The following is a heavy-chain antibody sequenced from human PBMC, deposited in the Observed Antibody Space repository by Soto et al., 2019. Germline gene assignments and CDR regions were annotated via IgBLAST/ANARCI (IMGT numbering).Heavy chain of an antibody. V-gene: IGHV4-39*01. D-gene: IGHD3-22*01. CDR2: SYYSGST. J-gene: IGHJ4*02. CDR3: ARLPAYYDSSGYYYGTLFDY. Sequence: QLQLQESGPGLVKPSENLSLTCTVSGGSISSSSYYWGWIRQPPGKGPEWIGSSYYSGSTYYNPSLKSRVTISLDTSTNQSYLKLSSVTAADSAVYYCARLPAYYDSSGYYYGTLFDYWGQGTLVTVSS. CDR1: GGSISSSSYY.